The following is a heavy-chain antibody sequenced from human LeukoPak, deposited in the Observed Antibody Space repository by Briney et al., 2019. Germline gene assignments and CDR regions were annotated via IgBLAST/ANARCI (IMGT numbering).Heavy chain of an antibody. V-gene: IGHV4-31*03. Sequence: SETLSLTCTVSGGSISSGGYYWGWLRQHPGKGLEWIGYIYYSGSTYYNPSLKSRVTISVDTSKNQFSLKLSSVTAADTAVYYCAADRGYCSGGSCYQGNYFDYWGQGTLVTVSS. J-gene: IGHJ4*02. CDR3: AADRGYCSGGSCYQGNYFDY. D-gene: IGHD2-15*01. CDR1: GGSISSGGYY. CDR2: IYYSGST.